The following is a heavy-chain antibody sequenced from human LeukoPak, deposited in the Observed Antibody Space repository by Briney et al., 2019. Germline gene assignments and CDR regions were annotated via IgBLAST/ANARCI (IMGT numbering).Heavy chain of an antibody. D-gene: IGHD3-22*01. CDR1: GGSISSYY. CDR3: ARRLLYHYGLDV. V-gene: IGHV4-59*08. Sequence: SETLSLTCTVSGGSISSYYWSWLRQPPGKGLEWIEYIYYSGSTNYNPSLKSRVTISVDTSKNQFSLKLSSVTAADTAVYYCARRLLYHYGLDVWGQRTTVTVSS. CDR2: IYYSGST. J-gene: IGHJ6*02.